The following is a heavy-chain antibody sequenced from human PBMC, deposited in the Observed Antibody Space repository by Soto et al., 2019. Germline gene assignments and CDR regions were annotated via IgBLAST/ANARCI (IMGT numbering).Heavy chain of an antibody. J-gene: IGHJ1*01. Sequence: EVQLVESGGGLVQPGGPLRLSCAASGFTFSSYAMHWVRQPPGKGLEYVSAISSNGGSTHNANSVKGRFTISRDNSKKTLCLQMGRLRAEDMAVYYCASGIVVVTATYFQHRGQGTLVTVSS. V-gene: IGHV3-64*01. D-gene: IGHD2-21*02. CDR2: ISSNGGST. CDR1: GFTFSSYA. CDR3: ASGIVVVTATYFQH.